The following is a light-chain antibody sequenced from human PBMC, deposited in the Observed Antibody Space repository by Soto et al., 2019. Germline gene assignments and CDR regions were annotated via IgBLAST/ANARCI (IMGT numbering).Light chain of an antibody. CDR1: SGSVSTSYY. Sequence: QAVVTQEPSFSVSPGRTVTLTCGLSSGSVSTSYYPSWYQQTPGQAPRTLIYNTNTRSSGVPDRFSGSILGNKAALTITGAQAGEESDYYCVLYMGSGTWVFGGGTQLTVL. J-gene: IGLJ3*02. CDR3: VLYMGSGTWV. V-gene: IGLV8-61*01. CDR2: NTN.